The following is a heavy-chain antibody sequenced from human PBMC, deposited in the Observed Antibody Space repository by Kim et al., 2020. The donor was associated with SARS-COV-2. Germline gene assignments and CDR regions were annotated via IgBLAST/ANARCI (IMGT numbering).Heavy chain of an antibody. V-gene: IGHV4-30-2*01. Sequence: SETLSLTCAVSGGSISSGGYSWSWIRQPPGKGLEWIGYIYHSGSTYYNPSLKSRVTISVDRSKNQFSLKLSSVTAADTAVYYCARARTVAGSIYYYYGMDVWGRGTTVTVSS. CDR3: ARARTVAGSIYYYYGMDV. D-gene: IGHD6-19*01. J-gene: IGHJ6*02. CDR1: GGSISSGGYS. CDR2: IYHSGST.